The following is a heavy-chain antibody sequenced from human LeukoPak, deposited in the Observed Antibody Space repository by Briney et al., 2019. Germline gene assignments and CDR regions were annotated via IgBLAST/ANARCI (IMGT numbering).Heavy chain of an antibody. J-gene: IGHJ4*02. CDR2: INHSGST. Sequence: PSETLSLTCTVSGGSISSYYWSWIRQPPGKGLEWIGEINHSGSTNYNPSLKSRVTISVDTSKNQFSLKLSSVTAADTAVYYCARVPIFGVVTGPFDYWGQGTLVTVSS. CDR1: GGSISSYY. CDR3: ARVPIFGVVTGPFDY. V-gene: IGHV4-34*01. D-gene: IGHD3-3*01.